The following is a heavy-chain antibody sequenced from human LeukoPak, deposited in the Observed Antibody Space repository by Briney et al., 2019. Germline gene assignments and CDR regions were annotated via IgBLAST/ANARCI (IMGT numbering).Heavy chain of an antibody. CDR2: ISSSSSYI. Sequence: GGSLRLSCAASGFTFSSYSMNWVRQAPGKGLEWVSSISSSSSYIYYADSVKGRFTISRDNAKNSLYLQMNSLRAEDTAVYYCARDLGSGYYYEFDYWGQGTLVTVSS. D-gene: IGHD3-22*01. CDR1: GFTFSSYS. CDR3: ARDLGSGYYYEFDY. J-gene: IGHJ4*02. V-gene: IGHV3-21*01.